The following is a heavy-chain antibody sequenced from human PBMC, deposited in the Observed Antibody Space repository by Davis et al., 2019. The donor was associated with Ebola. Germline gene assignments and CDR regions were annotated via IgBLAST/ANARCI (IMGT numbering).Heavy chain of an antibody. CDR2: IYYSGST. Sequence: MPSETLSLTCSVSGGSISSYYWSWVRQPPEKGLEWIGYIYYSGSTNYNPSLKSRVTISVDTSKNQFSLKLSSVTAADTAVYYCARVGYSGSPVGAFDIWGQGTMVTVSS. D-gene: IGHD1-26*01. CDR1: GGSISSYY. CDR3: ARVGYSGSPVGAFDI. J-gene: IGHJ3*02. V-gene: IGHV4-59*01.